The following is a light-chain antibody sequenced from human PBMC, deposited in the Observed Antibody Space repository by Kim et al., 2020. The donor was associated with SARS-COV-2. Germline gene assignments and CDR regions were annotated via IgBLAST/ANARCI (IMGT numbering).Light chain of an antibody. V-gene: IGLV3-1*01. CDR1: KLGDKS. J-gene: IGLJ2*01. Sequence: VSPGQAASITCSGDKLGDKSACWYQQKPGPAPVMVIYQDSKRPSGIPERFSGSNSGNTATLTISGTQAMDEADYYCQEWDSSTVVFGGGTQLTVL. CDR2: QDS. CDR3: QEWDSSTVV.